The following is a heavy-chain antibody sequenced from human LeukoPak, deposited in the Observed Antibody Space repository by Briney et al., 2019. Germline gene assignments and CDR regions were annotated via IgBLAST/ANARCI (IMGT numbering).Heavy chain of an antibody. D-gene: IGHD5-18*01. CDR2: INPNSGGT. CDR3: AREKLGSSYGWAFDI. V-gene: IGHV1-2*02. CDR1: GYTFTGYY. J-gene: IGHJ3*02. Sequence: GASVKVSCKASGYTFTGYYMHWVRQAPGQGLEWMGWINPNSGGTNYAQKFQGRVTMTRDTSISTAYMELSRLRSDDTAVYYCAREKLGSSYGWAFDIWGQGTMFTVSS.